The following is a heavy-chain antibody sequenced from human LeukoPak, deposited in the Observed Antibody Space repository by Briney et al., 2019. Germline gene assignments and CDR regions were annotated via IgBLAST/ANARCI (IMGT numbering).Heavy chain of an antibody. CDR1: GYTFASYG. D-gene: IGHD6-13*01. CDR3: ARDTARITTPGGPDY. CDR2: ISAYNGDT. V-gene: IGHV1-18*01. Sequence: ASVKVSCKASGYTFASYGISWVRQAPGQGLEWMGWISAYNGDTKYAQHLQGRVTLTTDTSTGTAYMELRSLTSDDTALYYCARDTARITTPGGPDYWGQGTPVTVSS. J-gene: IGHJ4*02.